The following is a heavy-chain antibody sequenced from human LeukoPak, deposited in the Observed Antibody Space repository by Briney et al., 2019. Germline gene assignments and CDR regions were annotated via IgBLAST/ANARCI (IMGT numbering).Heavy chain of an antibody. CDR3: ARDWDDYGDSGPFDY. CDR2: ISSSSSYI. J-gene: IGHJ4*02. V-gene: IGHV3-21*01. D-gene: IGHD4-17*01. CDR1: GFTFSSYS. Sequence: GGSLRLSCSASGFTFSSYSMNWVRQAPGMGLEWVSSISSSSSYIYYADSVKGRFTISRDNAKNSLYLQMNSLRAEDTAVYYCARDWDDYGDSGPFDYWGQGTLVTVSS.